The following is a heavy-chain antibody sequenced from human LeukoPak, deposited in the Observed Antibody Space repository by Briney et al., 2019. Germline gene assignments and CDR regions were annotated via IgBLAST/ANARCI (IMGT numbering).Heavy chain of an antibody. CDR1: GFTVSSNY. V-gene: IGHV3-53*01. CDR2: IYSGGST. CDR3: ARSGGCSSTSCYSRLDAFDI. Sequence: GGSLRLSCAASGFTVSSNYMGWVRQAPGKGLEWVSVIYSGGSTYYADSVKGRFTISRDNSQNTLYLQMNSLRAEDTAVYYCARSGGCSSTSCYSRLDAFDIWGQGTTVTVSS. D-gene: IGHD2-2*02. J-gene: IGHJ3*02.